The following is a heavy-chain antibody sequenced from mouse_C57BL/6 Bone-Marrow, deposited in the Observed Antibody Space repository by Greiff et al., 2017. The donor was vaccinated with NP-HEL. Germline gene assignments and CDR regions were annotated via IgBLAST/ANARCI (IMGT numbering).Heavy chain of an antibody. CDR3: AREGDPPGKY. CDR1: GYTFTSYW. J-gene: IGHJ2*01. V-gene: IGHV1-50*01. Sequence: QVQLKQSGAELVKPGASVKLSCKASGYTFTSYWMQWVKQRPGQGLEWSGEIDPSDSYTNYNQKFKGKATLTVDTSSSTAYMQLSSLTSEDSAVYYCAREGDPPGKYWGQGTTLTVSS. CDR2: IDPSDSYT.